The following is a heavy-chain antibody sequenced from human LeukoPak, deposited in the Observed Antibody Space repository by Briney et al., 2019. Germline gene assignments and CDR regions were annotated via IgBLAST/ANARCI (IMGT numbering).Heavy chain of an antibody. D-gene: IGHD3-22*01. V-gene: IGHV3-9*01. CDR1: GFTFDDYA. CDR2: ISWNSGSI. CDR3: AKDRGRYYYDSSGPQYYFDY. Sequence: GGSLRLSCAASGFTFDDYAMHWVRQAPGKGLEWVSGISWNSGSIGYADSVKGRFTISRDNAKNPLYLQMNSLRAEDTALYYCAKDRGRYYYDSSGPQYYFDYWGQGTLVTVSS. J-gene: IGHJ4*02.